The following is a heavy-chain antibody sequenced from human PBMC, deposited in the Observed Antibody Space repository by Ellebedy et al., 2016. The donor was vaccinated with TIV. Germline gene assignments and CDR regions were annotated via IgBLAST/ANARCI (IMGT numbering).Heavy chain of an antibody. D-gene: IGHD2-15*01. Sequence: AASVKVSCKASGYSFTTHAMNWVRQAPGQGLEWMGWVNTNTGKPTYAQGFTGRFVFSLDTSVSTAYLQIRNLKAEDTAVYYCARDGWYCVDGGCFSEGWFDPWGQGTLVTVSS. CDR3: ARDGWYCVDGGCFSEGWFDP. CDR1: GYSFTTHA. J-gene: IGHJ5*02. CDR2: VNTNTGKP. V-gene: IGHV7-4-1*02.